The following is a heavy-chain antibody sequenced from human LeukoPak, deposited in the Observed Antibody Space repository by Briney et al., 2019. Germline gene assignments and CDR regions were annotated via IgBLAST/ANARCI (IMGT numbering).Heavy chain of an antibody. V-gene: IGHV3-48*03. Sequence: GGSLRLSCAASGFTFSSYEMNWVRQGPGKGLEWVSYISSSGSTIYYADSVKGRFTISRDNAKNSLYLQMNSLRAEDTAVYYCARVPEGVRGYSYGYGFDYWGQGTLVTVSS. CDR3: ARVPEGVRGYSYGYGFDY. J-gene: IGHJ4*02. D-gene: IGHD5-18*01. CDR2: ISSSGSTI. CDR1: GFTFSSYE.